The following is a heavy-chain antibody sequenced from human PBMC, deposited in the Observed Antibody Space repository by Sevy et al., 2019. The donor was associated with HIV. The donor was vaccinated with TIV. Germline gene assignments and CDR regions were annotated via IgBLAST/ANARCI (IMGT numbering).Heavy chain of an antibody. J-gene: IGHJ6*02. Sequence: QLGGSLRLSCAASGFTFSSYGMHWVRQAPGKGLEWVAVISYDGSNKYYADSVKGRFTISRDNSKNTLYLQMNSLRAEDTAVYYCAKDLYCSGGSCYPPPYYYYYYGMDVWGQGTTVTVSS. D-gene: IGHD2-15*01. CDR3: AKDLYCSGGSCYPPPYYYYYYGMDV. V-gene: IGHV3-30*18. CDR2: ISYDGSNK. CDR1: GFTFSSYG.